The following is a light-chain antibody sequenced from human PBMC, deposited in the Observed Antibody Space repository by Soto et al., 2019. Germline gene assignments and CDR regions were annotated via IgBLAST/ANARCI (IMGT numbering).Light chain of an antibody. CDR1: QSVSSY. CDR3: QHRSIWPVS. J-gene: IGKJ5*01. V-gene: IGKV3-11*01. CDR2: GAS. Sequence: EIVLTQSPATLSLSPGERATLSCRASQSVSSYLAWYQQKPGQAPRLLIYGASSRATGIPDRFSGSGSGTDFTLTISSLEPEDFAVYYCQHRSIWPVSFGQGTRLEIK.